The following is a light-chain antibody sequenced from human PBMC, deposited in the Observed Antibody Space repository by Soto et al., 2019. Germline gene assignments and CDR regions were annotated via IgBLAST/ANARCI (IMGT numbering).Light chain of an antibody. CDR2: DAS. V-gene: IGKV1-33*01. CDR3: QQYANLPPGYT. J-gene: IGKJ2*01. CDR1: QDISNY. Sequence: DIQMTQSPSSLAASVGDRVTITCQASQDISNYLNWYQQKPGKAPKLLIYDASNLETGVPSMFSGSGSGTDFTFTISSLQPEDIATYYCQQYANLPPGYTFGQGTKLEIE.